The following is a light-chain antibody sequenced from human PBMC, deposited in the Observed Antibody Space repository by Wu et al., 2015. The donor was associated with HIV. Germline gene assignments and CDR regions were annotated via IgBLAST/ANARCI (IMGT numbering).Light chain of an antibody. V-gene: IGKV3-15*01. J-gene: IGKJ4*01. CDR2: GAT. CDR3: QQYNDWPRDP. CDR1: QSVRSN. Sequence: EIVMTQSPATLSVSPGERATLSCRASQSVRSNLAWYQQKPGQAPRLLIYGATTRATGIPARFSGSGSGTEFTLTISSLQSGDFAVYYCQQYNDWPRDPFGGGTKVEIK.